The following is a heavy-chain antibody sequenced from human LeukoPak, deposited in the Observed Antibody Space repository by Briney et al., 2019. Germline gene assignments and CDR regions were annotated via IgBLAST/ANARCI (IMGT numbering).Heavy chain of an antibody. V-gene: IGHV3-15*01. Sequence: PGGSLRLSCAASGFTFSSYGMHWVRQAPGKGLEWVGRIKSKTDGGTTDYAAPVKGRFTISRDDSKNTLYLQMNSLKTEDTAVYYCTTGPPRVVVPAAIRAGWFDPWGQGTLVTVSS. CDR3: TTGPPRVVVPAAIRAGWFDP. J-gene: IGHJ5*02. D-gene: IGHD2-2*02. CDR1: GFTFSSYG. CDR2: IKSKTDGGTT.